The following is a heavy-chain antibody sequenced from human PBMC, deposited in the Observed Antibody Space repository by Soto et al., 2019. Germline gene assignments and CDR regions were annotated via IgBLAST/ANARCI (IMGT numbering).Heavy chain of an antibody. Sequence: PSDTLSLTCTVSGGSISSYYWSWIRQPPGKGLEWIGYIYYSGSTNYNPSLKSRVTISVDTSKNQFSLKLSSVTAADTAVYYCARVLGAVAGTWWFDPWGQGTLVTVSS. V-gene: IGHV4-59*01. CDR3: ARVLGAVAGTWWFDP. D-gene: IGHD6-19*01. CDR2: IYYSGST. J-gene: IGHJ5*02. CDR1: GGSISSYY.